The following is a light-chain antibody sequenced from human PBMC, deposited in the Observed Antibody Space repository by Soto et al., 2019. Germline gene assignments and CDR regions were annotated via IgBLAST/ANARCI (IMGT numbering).Light chain of an antibody. J-gene: IGKJ2*01. Sequence: EIVMTQSPATLSVSPGERATLSCRASQSVSSNLAWYQQKPGQAPRLLIYGASTRATGIPARFSGSGSGTEFTLTISSLQSEDFAVYYCQQYNNFYTFGQGTKVEIK. CDR2: GAS. CDR3: QQYNNFYT. V-gene: IGKV3-15*01. CDR1: QSVSSN.